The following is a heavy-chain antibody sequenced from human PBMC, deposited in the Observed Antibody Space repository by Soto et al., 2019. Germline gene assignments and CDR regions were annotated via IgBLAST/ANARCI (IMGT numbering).Heavy chain of an antibody. CDR3: ARDPTGYSYGYFDY. D-gene: IGHD5-18*01. Sequence: ASVKVSFKASEGPFSSYAISLVRQAPGQGLEWMGGIIPIFGTANYAQKFQGRVTITADESTSTAYMELSSLRSEDTALYYCARDPTGYSYGYFDYWGQGTMVTVSS. V-gene: IGHV1-69*13. CDR1: EGPFSSYA. CDR2: IIPIFGTA. J-gene: IGHJ4*02.